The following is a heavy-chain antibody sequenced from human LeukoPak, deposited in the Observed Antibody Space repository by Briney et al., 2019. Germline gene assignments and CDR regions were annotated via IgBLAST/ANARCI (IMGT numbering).Heavy chain of an antibody. J-gene: IGHJ4*02. Sequence: ASVKVSCKASGGTVSSYAISWVRQAPGQGLEWMGGIIPIFGTANYAQKFQGRVTITADKSTSTAYMEPSSLRSEDTAVYYCAIASDYGDFRFDYWGQGTLVTVSS. CDR3: AIASDYGDFRFDY. CDR2: IIPIFGTA. V-gene: IGHV1-69*06. D-gene: IGHD4-17*01. CDR1: GGTVSSYA.